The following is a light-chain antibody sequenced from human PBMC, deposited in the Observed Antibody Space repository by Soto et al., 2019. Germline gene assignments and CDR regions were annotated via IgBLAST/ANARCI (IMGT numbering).Light chain of an antibody. CDR2: GAS. Sequence: EIVLTQSPGTLSLSPGERATLSCSASQSVSSSYLAWYQQKPGQAPRLLIYGASSRATGIPDRFSGSGSGTDITLTISRLEPEDFAVYYCQQYGSSPRTFGQGTKVEIK. V-gene: IGKV3-20*01. CDR3: QQYGSSPRT. J-gene: IGKJ1*01. CDR1: QSVSSSY.